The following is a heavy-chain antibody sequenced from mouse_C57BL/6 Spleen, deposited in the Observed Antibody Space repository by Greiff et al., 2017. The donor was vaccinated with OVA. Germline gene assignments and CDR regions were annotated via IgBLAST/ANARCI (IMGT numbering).Heavy chain of an antibody. CDR3: ARDYDGYYRY. Sequence: VQLQQSGPELVKPGASVKISCKASGYTFTDYYMNWVKQSHGKSLEWIGDINPNNGGTSYNQKFKGKATLTVDKSSSTAYMELRSLTSEDSAVYYCARDYDGYYRYWGQGTTLTVSS. CDR1: GYTFTDYY. CDR2: INPNNGGT. V-gene: IGHV1-26*01. J-gene: IGHJ2*01. D-gene: IGHD2-3*01.